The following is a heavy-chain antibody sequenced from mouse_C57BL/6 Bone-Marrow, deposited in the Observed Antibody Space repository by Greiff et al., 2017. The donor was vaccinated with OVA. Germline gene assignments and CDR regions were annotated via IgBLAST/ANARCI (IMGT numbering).Heavy chain of an antibody. CDR1: GYAFSSSW. D-gene: IGHD1-1*01. J-gene: IGHJ2*01. Sequence: VQLQESGPELVKPGASVKISCKASGYAFSSSWMNWVKQRPGKGLEWIGRIYPGDGDTNYNGKFKGKATLTADKSSSTAYMQHSSLTSEDSAVYFCAKLLTREGYWGQGTTLTVSS. CDR3: AKLLTREGY. V-gene: IGHV1-82*01. CDR2: IYPGDGDT.